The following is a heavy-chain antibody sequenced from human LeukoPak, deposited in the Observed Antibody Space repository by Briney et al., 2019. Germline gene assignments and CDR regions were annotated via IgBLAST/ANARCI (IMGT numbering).Heavy chain of an antibody. J-gene: IGHJ4*02. CDR3: ARIHSSWTTFDY. D-gene: IGHD6-13*01. CDR1: GGSISSSNW. V-gene: IGHV4-4*02. CDR2: IYHSGST. Sequence: SETLSLTCAVSGGSISSSNWWSWVRQPPGKGLEWIGEIYHSGSTNYNPSLKSRVAISVDKSKNQFSLKLSSVTAADTAVYYCARIHSSWTTFDYWGQGTLVTVSS.